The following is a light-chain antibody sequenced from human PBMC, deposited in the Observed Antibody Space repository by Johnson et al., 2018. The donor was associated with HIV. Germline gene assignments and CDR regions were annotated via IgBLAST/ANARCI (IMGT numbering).Light chain of an antibody. J-gene: IGLJ1*01. Sequence: QSALTQPPSVSAAPGQKVTISCSGRSSNIGTNYVSWYQQLPARAPKLLIYDNTKRPSGIPDRFSGSKSGTSATLCITGLQTGDEADYYCGTWDSSLSAGGVFGTGTKVTVL. CDR1: SSNIGTNY. V-gene: IGLV1-51*01. CDR3: GTWDSSLSAGGV. CDR2: DNT.